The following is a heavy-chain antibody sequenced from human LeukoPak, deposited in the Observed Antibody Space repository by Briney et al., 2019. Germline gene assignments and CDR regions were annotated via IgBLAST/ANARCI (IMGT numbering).Heavy chain of an antibody. J-gene: IGHJ3*02. CDR3: ARDPGVGSGYYKDDCFDI. Sequence: PGGSLRLSCAASGFTFSNYAMSWVRQAPGRGLEWVSAISGSAGSTYYAGSVKGRYTISRDNAKNTLYLDMNSLRDEDTALYYCARDPGVGSGYYKDDCFDIWGQGTMVTVSS. V-gene: IGHV3-23*01. CDR1: GFTFSNYA. D-gene: IGHD3-22*01. CDR2: ISGSAGST.